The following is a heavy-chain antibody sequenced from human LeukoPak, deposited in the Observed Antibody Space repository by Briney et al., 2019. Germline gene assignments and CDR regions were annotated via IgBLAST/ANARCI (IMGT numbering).Heavy chain of an antibody. J-gene: IGHJ5*02. V-gene: IGHV3-43*02. CDR3: VKDTGDCHVLTGYEGENWLDP. D-gene: IGHD3-9*01. CDR1: GFTFEHFA. Sequence: GGSLRLSCAASGFTFEHFAMHWVRQVPGKGLEWVCLISGDGDDSSYPDFLKGRFTISRDNRKNVVYLQMNSLTTADTGLYYCVKDTGDCHVLTGYEGENWLDPWGQGTLVTVSS. CDR2: ISGDGDDS.